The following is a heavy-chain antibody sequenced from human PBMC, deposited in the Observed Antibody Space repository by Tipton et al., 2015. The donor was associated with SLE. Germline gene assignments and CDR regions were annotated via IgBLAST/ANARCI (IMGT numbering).Heavy chain of an antibody. D-gene: IGHD3-10*01. CDR1: GYTFTSYY. CDR3: ARSYGSGIKAFDI. Sequence: QLVQSGAEVKKPGASVKVSCKASGYTFTSYYIHWVRQAPGQGLEWMGIINPSGGSTTYAQKFQGRVTMTRDTSTSTVYMELRSLRSDDTAVYYCARSYGSGIKAFDIWGQGTMVTVSS. CDR2: INPSGGST. V-gene: IGHV1-46*01. J-gene: IGHJ3*02.